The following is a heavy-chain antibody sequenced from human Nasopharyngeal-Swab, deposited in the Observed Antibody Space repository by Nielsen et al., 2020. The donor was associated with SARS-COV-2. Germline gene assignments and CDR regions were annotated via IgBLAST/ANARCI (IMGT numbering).Heavy chain of an antibody. CDR1: GFTFGTYS. J-gene: IGHJ3*01. CDR2: ISSSSTYI. CDR3: AGAYGSGSYFAFDL. V-gene: IGHV3-21*01. Sequence: ESLKISCAASGFTFGTYSMNWVRRAPGKGLEWVSSISSSSTYIYYADSVKGRFTISRDNAKNSLYLQMNSLRAEDTAVYYCAGAYGSGSYFAFDLWGQGTMVTVSS. D-gene: IGHD3-10*01.